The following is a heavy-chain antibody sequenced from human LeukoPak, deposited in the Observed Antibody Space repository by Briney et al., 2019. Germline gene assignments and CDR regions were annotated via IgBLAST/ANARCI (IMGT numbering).Heavy chain of an antibody. V-gene: IGHV3-23*01. CDR3: AKSRDTMYYYDSSGYLPDY. CDR1: GFTFSSYA. D-gene: IGHD3-22*01. CDR2: ISGSGGST. J-gene: IGHJ4*02. Sequence: PGGSLRLSCAASGFTFSSYAMSWVRQAPGKGLEWVSAISGSGGSTYYADSVKGRFTTSRDNSKNTLYLQMNSLRAEDTAVYYCAKSRDTMYYYDSSGYLPDYWGQGTLVTVSS.